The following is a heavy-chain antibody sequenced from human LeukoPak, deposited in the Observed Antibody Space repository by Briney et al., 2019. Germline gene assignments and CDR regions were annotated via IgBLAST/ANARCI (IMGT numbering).Heavy chain of an antibody. J-gene: IGHJ4*02. D-gene: IGHD6-13*01. CDR3: ARGGSSSWMN. CDR1: GGSISSYY. Sequence: SETLSLTCTVSGGSISSYYWSWIRQPPGKGLEWIGYIYYSGSTNYNPSLKSRVTISVDTSKNQFSLRLSSVTAADTAVYYCARGGSSSWMNWGQGTLVTVSS. CDR2: IYYSGST. V-gene: IGHV4-59*01.